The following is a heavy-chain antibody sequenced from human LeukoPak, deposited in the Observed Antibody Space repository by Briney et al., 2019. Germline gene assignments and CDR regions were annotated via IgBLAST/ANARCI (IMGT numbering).Heavy chain of an antibody. D-gene: IGHD2-2*01. Sequence: PGGSLRLSCTASGFTFGDYAMSWVRQAPGKGLEWVGFIRSKAYGGTTEYAASVKGRFTISRDDSKSIAYLQMNSLKTEDTAVYYCTREKCSSTSCYWGHWGQGTLVTVSS. CDR3: TREKCSSTSCYWGH. CDR1: GFTFGDYA. CDR2: IRSKAYGGTT. J-gene: IGHJ4*02. V-gene: IGHV3-49*04.